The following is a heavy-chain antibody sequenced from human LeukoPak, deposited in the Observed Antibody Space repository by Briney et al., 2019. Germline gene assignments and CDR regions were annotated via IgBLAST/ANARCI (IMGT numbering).Heavy chain of an antibody. CDR3: ARDSYYDSSGYYYPGSGAFDI. Sequence: SETLSLTCTVSGGSISSYYWSWIRQPPGKGLEWIGYIYYSGSTNYNSSLKSRVTISVDTPKNQFSLKLSSVTAADTAVYYCARDSYYDSSGYYYPGSGAFDIWGQGTMVTVSS. J-gene: IGHJ3*02. CDR2: IYYSGST. D-gene: IGHD3-22*01. CDR1: GGSISSYY. V-gene: IGHV4-59*12.